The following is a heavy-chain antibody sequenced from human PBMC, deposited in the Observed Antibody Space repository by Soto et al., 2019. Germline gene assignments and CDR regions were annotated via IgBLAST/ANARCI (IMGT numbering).Heavy chain of an antibody. CDR2: IYYSGSP. D-gene: IGHD6-19*01. CDR1: GGSISSYY. V-gene: IGHV4-59*08. CDR3: ASHVGSGWYQHGGEFDC. Sequence: QVQLQESGPGLVKPSETLYLTCTVSGGSISSYYWSWILQPPGKGLEGIGYIYYSGSPHYNPSLTSRVAISGDTPKNQVSPKLSSVTASDTAVYYCASHVGSGWYQHGGEFDCWGQGTLVTVSS. J-gene: IGHJ4*02.